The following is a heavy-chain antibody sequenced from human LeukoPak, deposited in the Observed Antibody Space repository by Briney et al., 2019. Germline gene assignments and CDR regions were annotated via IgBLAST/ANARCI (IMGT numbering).Heavy chain of an antibody. Sequence: GGSLRLSCAASGFTFSSYSMNWVRQAPGKGLECVSYISSSGSTIYYADSVKGRFTISRDNAKNSLYLQMNSLRADDTAVYYCARESSPEDAFDIWGQGTLVTVSS. CDR2: ISSSGSTI. CDR3: ARESSPEDAFDI. J-gene: IGHJ3*02. V-gene: IGHV3-48*04. D-gene: IGHD1-14*01. CDR1: GFTFSSYS.